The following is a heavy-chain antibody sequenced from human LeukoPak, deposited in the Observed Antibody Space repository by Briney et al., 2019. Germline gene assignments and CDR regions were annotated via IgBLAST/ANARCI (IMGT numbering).Heavy chain of an antibody. V-gene: IGHV3-23*01. J-gene: IGHJ4*02. CDR2: ISGSGGST. D-gene: IGHD6-19*01. CDR3: AKDPTPRFLSGWPFDY. Sequence: PGRSLRLSCAASGFTFSSYAMSWVRQAPGKGLEWVSAISGSGGSTYYADSVKGRFTISRDNSKNTLYLQMNSLRAEDTAVYYCAKDPTPRFLSGWPFDYWGQGTLVTVSS. CDR1: GFTFSSYA.